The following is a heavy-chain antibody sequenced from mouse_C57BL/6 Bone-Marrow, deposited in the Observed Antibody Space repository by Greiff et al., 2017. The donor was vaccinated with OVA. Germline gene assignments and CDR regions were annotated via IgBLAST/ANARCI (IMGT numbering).Heavy chain of an antibody. CDR3: ARERLRRDY. V-gene: IGHV1-19*01. CDR1: GYTFTDYY. CDR2: INPYNDGT. D-gene: IGHD2-4*01. Sequence: EVKLQESGPVLVKPGASVKMSCTASGYTFTDYYMNWVKRSHGKSLEWIGVINPYNDGTSYNQKFKGKATLTVDKSSSTAYMELNSLTSEDSAVYYCARERLRRDYWGQGTTLTVSS. J-gene: IGHJ2*01.